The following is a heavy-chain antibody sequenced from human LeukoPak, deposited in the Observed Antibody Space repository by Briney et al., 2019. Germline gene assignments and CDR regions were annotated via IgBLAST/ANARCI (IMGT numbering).Heavy chain of an antibody. CDR1: SGSISSYY. Sequence: SETLSLTCTVSSGSISSYYWSWIRLPPGKGLEWIGYIYYSGGTNYNPSLKSRVTMSVDTSKNQFSLKLSSVTAADTAVYYCARERGYCTTTTCYARFDPWGQGTLVTVSS. J-gene: IGHJ5*02. CDR3: ARERGYCTTTTCYARFDP. V-gene: IGHV4-59*01. D-gene: IGHD2-2*01. CDR2: IYYSGGT.